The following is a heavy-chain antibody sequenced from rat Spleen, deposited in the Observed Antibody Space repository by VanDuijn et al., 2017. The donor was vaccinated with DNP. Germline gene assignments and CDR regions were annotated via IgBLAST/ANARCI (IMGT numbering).Heavy chain of an antibody. CDR1: GYSITSSYR. V-gene: IGHV3-3*01. D-gene: IGHD1-2*01. J-gene: IGHJ2*01. CDR2: INSAGST. CDR3: ARSVYYYGSYIPFDY. Sequence: EVQLQESGPGLVKPSQSLSLTCSVTGYSITSSYRWNWIRKFPGNKLEWMGYINSAGSTNYNPSLKSRISITRDTSKNQFFLQLNSVTTEDTATYYCARSVYYYGSYIPFDYWGQGVMVTVSS.